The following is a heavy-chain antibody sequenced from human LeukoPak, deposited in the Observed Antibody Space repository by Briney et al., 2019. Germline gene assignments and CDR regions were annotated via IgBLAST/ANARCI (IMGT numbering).Heavy chain of an antibody. D-gene: IGHD6-13*01. J-gene: IGHJ4*02. CDR3: AKASDPGYIDY. CDR2: ISYDGSNK. Sequence: PGGSLRLSCAASGFTFSSYGMHWVRQAPGKGLEWVAVISYDGSNKYYADSVKGRFTISRDNSKNTLYLQMNSLRAEDTAVYYCAKASDPGYIDYWGQGTLVTASS. V-gene: IGHV3-30*18. CDR1: GFTFSSYG.